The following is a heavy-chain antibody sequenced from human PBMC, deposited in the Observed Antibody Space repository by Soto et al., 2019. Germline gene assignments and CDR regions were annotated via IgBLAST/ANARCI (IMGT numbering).Heavy chain of an antibody. D-gene: IGHD3-16*01. CDR2: VHQFVCT. CDR1: GGSIYTDDW. CDR3: ANWGGLNFPRLY. Sequence: QVRLQESGPGLVEPSGTLSLTCAVSGGSIYTDDWWTWVRQTPGKGLEWIGDVHQFVCTNYNPSLRRRVNISIDKSNNQFSLALASVTAADTAVYYCANWGGLNFPRLYWGPGTLVTVSS. V-gene: IGHV4-4*02. J-gene: IGHJ4*02.